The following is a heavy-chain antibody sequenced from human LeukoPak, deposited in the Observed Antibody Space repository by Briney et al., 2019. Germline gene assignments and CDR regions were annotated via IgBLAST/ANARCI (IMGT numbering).Heavy chain of an antibody. V-gene: IGHV3-48*01. D-gene: IGHD3-3*01. J-gene: IGHJ6*03. Sequence: GGSLRLSCAASGFTFSSYSMNWVRQAPGKGLEWVSYISSSSSTIYYADSVKGRFTISRDNAKNSLYLQMNSLRAEDTAVYYCARGSGEEWLLYYYYYYMDVWGKGTTVTISS. CDR3: ARGSGEEWLLYYYYYYMDV. CDR1: GFTFSSYS. CDR2: ISSSSSTI.